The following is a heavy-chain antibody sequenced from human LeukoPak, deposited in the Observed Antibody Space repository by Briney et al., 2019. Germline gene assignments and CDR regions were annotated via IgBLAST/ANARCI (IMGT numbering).Heavy chain of an antibody. Sequence: SETLSLTCIVSGDSISSRSYYWDWIRQPPGKGLEWIGSFYYSGSTYYNPSLKSRVTISVDTCNNQFSLKLSSVTATDTAVYYCARHAHSGYSGHENAFDIWGQGTMVTVSS. CDR3: ARHAHSGYSGHENAFDI. V-gene: IGHV4-39*01. CDR1: GDSISSRSYY. J-gene: IGHJ3*02. CDR2: FYYSGST. D-gene: IGHD5-12*01.